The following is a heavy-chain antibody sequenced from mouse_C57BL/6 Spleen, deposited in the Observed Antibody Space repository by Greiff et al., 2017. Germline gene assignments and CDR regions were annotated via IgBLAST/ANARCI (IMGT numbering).Heavy chain of an antibody. Sequence: EVQLQESGAELVRPGASVKLSCTASGFNIKDDYMHWVKQRPEQGLEWIGWIDPENGDTEYASKFQGKATITADTTSNTAYLQLSSLTSEDTAVYYCTTNWARDYFDYWGQGTTLTVST. CDR3: TTNWARDYFDY. D-gene: IGHD4-1*02. V-gene: IGHV14-4*01. J-gene: IGHJ2*01. CDR1: GFNIKDDY. CDR2: IDPENGDT.